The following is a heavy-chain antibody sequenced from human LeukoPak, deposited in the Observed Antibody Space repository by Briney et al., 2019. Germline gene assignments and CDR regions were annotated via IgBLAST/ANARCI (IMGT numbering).Heavy chain of an antibody. D-gene: IGHD4-11*01. CDR3: ARGSMATVTGFAY. Sequence: GGALPLSRAASGFTVRNNYMRWVGQAPATAMEWVSVIFSVGTTYSARPVKGRFPISRASSRNTLYLRRNSRRAEARAVYYGARGSMATVTGFAYWGEGTPVSVSS. J-gene: IGHJ4*02. CDR2: IFSVGTT. CDR1: GFTVRNNY. V-gene: IGHV3-66*01.